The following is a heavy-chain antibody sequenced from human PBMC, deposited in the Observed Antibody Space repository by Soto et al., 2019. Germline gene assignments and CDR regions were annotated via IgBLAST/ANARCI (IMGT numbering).Heavy chain of an antibody. CDR2: INHSGST. D-gene: IGHD3-22*01. CDR1: GGSFSGYY. Sequence: TETLSLTCAVYGGSFSGYYWSWVRQPPGKGLEWIGEINHSGSTNYNPSLKSRVSISVDTSKNQFSLTLSSVTAADTAVYYCARGSGYYLVWFDPRGQGTLVTVSS. V-gene: IGHV4-34*01. J-gene: IGHJ5*02. CDR3: ARGSGYYLVWFDP.